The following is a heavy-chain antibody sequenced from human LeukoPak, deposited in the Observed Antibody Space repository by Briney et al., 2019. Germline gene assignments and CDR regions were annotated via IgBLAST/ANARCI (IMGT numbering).Heavy chain of an antibody. D-gene: IGHD2-2*01. V-gene: IGHV3-23*01. J-gene: IGHJ4*01. CDR1: GFTFSNYA. CDR2: IRDSGAYG. Sequence: PGGSPRLSCAASGFTFSNYAMGWVRQAPGKGLEWVSPIRDSGAYGFYADSVKGRFTISRDNSNNLVYLQMNNLRAEDTAEYYCAKPASYSSTRATDFYSWGPRIHVTVCS. CDR3: AKPASYSSTRATDFYS.